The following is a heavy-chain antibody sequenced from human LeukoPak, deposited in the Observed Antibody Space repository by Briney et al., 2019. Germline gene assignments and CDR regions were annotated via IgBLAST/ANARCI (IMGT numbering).Heavy chain of an antibody. CDR2: IYPGDSDT. CDR3: ARAGDIEARYFDY. Sequence: GESLKTSCKGSGSSFTSYWIGWVRQMPGKGLGWMGIIYPGDSDTRYSPSFQGQVTTSADKSSSTAYLQWSSLKASDTAKYYCARAGDIEARYFDYWGQGTLVTVSS. V-gene: IGHV5-51*01. CDR1: GSSFTSYW. D-gene: IGHD6-6*01. J-gene: IGHJ4*02.